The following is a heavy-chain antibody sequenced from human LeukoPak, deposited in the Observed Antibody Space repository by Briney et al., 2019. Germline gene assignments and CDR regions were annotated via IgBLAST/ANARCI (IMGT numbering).Heavy chain of an antibody. CDR2: ISGSGGST. CDR1: GFTFSSYA. CDR3: AKPRPTHAVVVAYYFDY. J-gene: IGHJ4*02. D-gene: IGHD2-2*01. V-gene: IGHV3-23*01. Sequence: GGSLRLSCEASGFTFSSYAMSWVRQAPGKGLEWVSAISGSGGSTYYADSVKGRFTISRDNSKNTLYLQMNSLRAEDTAVYYCAKPRPTHAVVVAYYFDYWGQGTLVTVSS.